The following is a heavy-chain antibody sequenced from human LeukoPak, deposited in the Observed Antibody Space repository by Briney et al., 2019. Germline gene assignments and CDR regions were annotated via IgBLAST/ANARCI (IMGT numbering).Heavy chain of an antibody. CDR3: ARERAFYYFDY. CDR1: GFTFTTYT. J-gene: IGHJ4*02. Sequence: QTGGSLRLSCAASGFTFTTYTIHWVRQAPGKGLEYVSAVVGNGGTTYYANSVKGRFTISRDNSKNTVCLQMGSLRAEDTAVYYCARERAFYYFDYWGQGALVTVSS. CDR2: VVGNGGTT. V-gene: IGHV3-64*01.